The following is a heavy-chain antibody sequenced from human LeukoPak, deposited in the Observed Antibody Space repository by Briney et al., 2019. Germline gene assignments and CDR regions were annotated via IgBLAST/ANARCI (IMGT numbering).Heavy chain of an antibody. J-gene: IGHJ4*02. D-gene: IGHD6-19*01. Sequence: GGSLRLSCAASGFTFSSYWMHWVRQAPGKGLVWVSRINSDGSSTSYADSVKGRFTISGDNAKNTLYLQMNSLRAEDTAVYYCARYRLVWLPAPVFDYWGPGTQVTVSS. V-gene: IGHV3-74*01. CDR3: ARYRLVWLPAPVFDY. CDR1: GFTFSSYW. CDR2: INSDGSST.